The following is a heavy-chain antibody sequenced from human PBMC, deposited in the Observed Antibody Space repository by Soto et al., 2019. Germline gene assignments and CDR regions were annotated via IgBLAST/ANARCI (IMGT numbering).Heavy chain of an antibody. CDR2: ISAAGDP. V-gene: IGHV3-13*05. CDR1: GFTFRNYD. Sequence: EVQLVESGGGLVQPGGSLRLSCEASGFTFRNYDMHWVRQGTGKGLEWVSGISAAGDPDYADSVEGRFTISRENAQNSFFLQMNSIRVGDTAVYYSDRTNRAFYSLAVWGQRTTVIVSS. CDR3: DRTNRAFYSLAV. D-gene: IGHD2-8*01. J-gene: IGHJ6*02.